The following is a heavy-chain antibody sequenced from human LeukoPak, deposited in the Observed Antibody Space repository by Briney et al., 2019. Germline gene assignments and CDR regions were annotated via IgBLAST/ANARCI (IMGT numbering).Heavy chain of an antibody. J-gene: IGHJ4*02. CDR3: ARNRGSSGYCDS. Sequence: GGSLRLSCAASGFTFSSYWINWVRQVPGKGLVWVSRTSPDGRSTTYADSVKGRVTISRDNAKNSLYLQMNSLRAEDTAVYYCARNRGSSGYCDSWGQGTLVTVSS. CDR1: GFTFSSYW. D-gene: IGHD3-22*01. V-gene: IGHV3-74*01. CDR2: TSPDGRST.